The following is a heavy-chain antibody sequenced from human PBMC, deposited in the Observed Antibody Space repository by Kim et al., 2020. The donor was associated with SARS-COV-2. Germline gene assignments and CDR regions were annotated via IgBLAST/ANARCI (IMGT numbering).Heavy chain of an antibody. CDR2: ISYDGSNK. CDR3: AKDPRSSPQLWPLDANIGWFYP. V-gene: IGHV3-30*18. J-gene: IGHJ5*02. Sequence: GGSLRLSCAASGFTFSSYGMHWVRQAPGKGLEWVAVISYDGSNKYYADSVKGRFTISRDNSKNTLYLQMNSLRAEDTAVYYCAKDPRSSPQLWPLDANIGWFYPWGQGTLVTVSS. D-gene: IGHD5-18*01. CDR1: GFTFSSYG.